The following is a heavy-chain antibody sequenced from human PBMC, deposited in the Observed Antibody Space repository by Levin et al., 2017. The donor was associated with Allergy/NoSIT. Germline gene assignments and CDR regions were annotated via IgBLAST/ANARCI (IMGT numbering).Heavy chain of an antibody. V-gene: IGHV4-61*01. CDR2: IYYSGTT. D-gene: IGHD1-1*01. CDR3: ARLPTWNYYGMEV. J-gene: IGHJ6*02. CDR1: GGSVSSGSYY. Sequence: PGGSLRLSCTVSGGSVSSGSYYWSWFRQPPGKGLEWIGYIYYSGTTNYNPSLKRRVTMSLDTSKNQFSLKLSSGTAADTAVYYCARLPTWNYYGMEVWGQGTTVTVSS.